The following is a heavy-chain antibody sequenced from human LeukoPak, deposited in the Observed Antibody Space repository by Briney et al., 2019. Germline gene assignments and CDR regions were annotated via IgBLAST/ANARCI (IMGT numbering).Heavy chain of an antibody. Sequence: GGSLRLSCTVSGFTVSSNSMSWVRQAPGKGLEWVSFIYSGSTHYSDSVKGRFTISRDNSKNTLYLQMNSLRAEDAAVYYCARGTAAAGVFYFQHWGQGTLVTVSS. CDR1: GFTVSSNS. J-gene: IGHJ1*01. CDR3: ARGTAAAGVFYFQH. D-gene: IGHD6-13*01. CDR2: IYSGST. V-gene: IGHV3-53*01.